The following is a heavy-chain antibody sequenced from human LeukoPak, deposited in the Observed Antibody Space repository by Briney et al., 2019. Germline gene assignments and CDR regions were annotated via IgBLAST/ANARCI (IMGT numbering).Heavy chain of an antibody. CDR2: IFPGDSDT. CDR1: GYNFANYW. D-gene: IGHD6-13*01. V-gene: IGHV5-51*01. J-gene: IGHJ6*02. Sequence: GGSLKISCKGSGYNFANYWIGWVRQMPGKGLESMGVIFPGDSDTRYSPSFQGQVTISADKSISTAYLQWSSLKASDTAMYYCARRLGISSRYGMDVWGQGTTVTVSS. CDR3: ARRLGISSRYGMDV.